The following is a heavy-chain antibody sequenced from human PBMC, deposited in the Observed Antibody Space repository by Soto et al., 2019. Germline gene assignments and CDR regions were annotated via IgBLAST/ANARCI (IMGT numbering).Heavy chain of an antibody. Sequence: QVQLVESGGGVVQPGRSLRLSCAASGFTFSSYAMHRVRQAPGKGLEWVAVISYDGSNKYYADSVKGRFTISRDNSKNPLYLQMNSLRAEDTAVYYCARGYCGGDCYEDALDYFDYWGQGTLVTVSS. V-gene: IGHV3-30-3*01. D-gene: IGHD2-21*02. CDR3: ARGYCGGDCYEDALDYFDY. CDR2: ISYDGSNK. J-gene: IGHJ4*02. CDR1: GFTFSSYA.